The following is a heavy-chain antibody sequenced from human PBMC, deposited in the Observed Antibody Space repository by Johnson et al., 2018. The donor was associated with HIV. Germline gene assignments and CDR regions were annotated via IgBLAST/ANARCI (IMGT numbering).Heavy chain of an antibody. CDR2: ISWNSGSI. J-gene: IGHJ3*02. CDR3: AKDIIDSSSSRGAFDI. CDR1: GFTFDDYA. Sequence: QLVESGGGLVQPGRSLSLSCAASGFTFDDYAMHWVRQAPGKGLEWVSGISWNSGSIGYADSVKGRFTISRDNAKNSLYLQMNSLRAEDTALYYCAKDIIDSSSSRGAFDIWGQGTMVTVSS. V-gene: IGHV3-9*01. D-gene: IGHD6-6*01.